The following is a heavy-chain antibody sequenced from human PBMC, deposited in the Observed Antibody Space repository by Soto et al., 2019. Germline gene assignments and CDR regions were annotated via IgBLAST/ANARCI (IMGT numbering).Heavy chain of an antibody. CDR3: ALAVRTGTTAL. J-gene: IGHJ4*02. V-gene: IGHV3-7*02. CDR2: IKEDGSDT. Sequence: EVQLVESGGGLVQPGGSLRLSCAASGFTFNTYWMSWVRQTPGKGLEWVANIKEDGSDTYYVDSVEGRFSISRDNGKNSLYLQMNSLRAEDTAVYYCALAVRTGTTALWGPGTLVTVSS. D-gene: IGHD1-1*01. CDR1: GFTFNTYW.